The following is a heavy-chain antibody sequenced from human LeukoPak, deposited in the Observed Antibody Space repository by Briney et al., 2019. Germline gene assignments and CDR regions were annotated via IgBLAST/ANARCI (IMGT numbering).Heavy chain of an antibody. Sequence: PSETLSLTCTVSGGSISSYYWSWIRRPPGKGLEWIGYIYYSGSTNYNPSLKSRVTISVDTSKNQFSLKLSSVTAADTAVYYCARGNDYSAAAEAFDIWGQGTMVTVSS. CDR2: IYYSGST. D-gene: IGHD4-4*01. J-gene: IGHJ3*02. CDR1: GGSISSYY. V-gene: IGHV4-59*01. CDR3: ARGNDYSAAAEAFDI.